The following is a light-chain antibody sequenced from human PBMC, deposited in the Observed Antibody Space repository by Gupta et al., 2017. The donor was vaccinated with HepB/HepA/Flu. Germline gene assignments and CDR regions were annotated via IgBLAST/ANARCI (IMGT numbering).Light chain of an antibody. CDR2: DVN. CDR1: SSDVGGYNY. Sequence: SSLTPPPSLSGPPGQSITTSCTGTSSDVGGYNYVSWYQQHPGKAPKLLIYDVNNRPSGVPIRFSASKAGNTASLTISRLQAEDEAEDHCSSYTSSSTHLLFGTGTELTVL. CDR3: SSYTSSSTHLL. J-gene: IGLJ1*01. V-gene: IGLV2-14*03.